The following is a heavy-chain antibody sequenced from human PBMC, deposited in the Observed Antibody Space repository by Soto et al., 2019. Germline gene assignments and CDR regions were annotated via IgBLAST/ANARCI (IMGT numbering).Heavy chain of an antibody. CDR2: ISSSSSYI. CDR1: GFTFSSYS. J-gene: IGHJ6*02. Sequence: EVQLVESGGGLVKPGGSLRLSCAASGFTFSSYSMNWVRQAPGKELEWVSSISSSSSYIYYADSVKGRFTISRDNAKNSLYLQMNSLRAEDTAVYYCARDNGGDIVVVGYGMDVWGQGTTVTVSS. V-gene: IGHV3-21*01. CDR3: ARDNGGDIVVVGYGMDV. D-gene: IGHD2-2*01.